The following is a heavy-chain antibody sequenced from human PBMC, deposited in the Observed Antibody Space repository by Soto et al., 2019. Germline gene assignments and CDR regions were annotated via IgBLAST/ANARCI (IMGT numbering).Heavy chain of an antibody. J-gene: IGHJ6*02. CDR3: ARGLARTRQYYYYCMDA. CDR1: GFTFSSYG. Sequence: TGGSLRLSCAASGFTFSSYGMHWVRQAPGKGLEWVAVIWYDGSNKYYADSVKGRFTISRDNSKNTLYLQMNSLRAEDTAVYYCARGLARTRQYYYYCMDAWGQGTTVTVSS. CDR2: IWYDGSNK. V-gene: IGHV3-33*01.